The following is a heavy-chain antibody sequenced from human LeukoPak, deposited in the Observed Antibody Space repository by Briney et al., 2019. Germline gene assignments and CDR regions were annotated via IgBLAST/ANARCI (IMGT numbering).Heavy chain of an antibody. Sequence: GASVKVSCKASGYTFTGYYMHWVRQAPGQGLEWMGWINPNSGGTNYAQKFQGRVTMTRDTSISTAYMELSSLRPEDTAVYYCARAVGDFWSGYRSGYGMDVWGQGTTVTVSS. J-gene: IGHJ6*02. CDR2: INPNSGGT. D-gene: IGHD3-3*01. CDR3: ARAVGDFWSGYRSGYGMDV. V-gene: IGHV1-2*02. CDR1: GYTFTGYY.